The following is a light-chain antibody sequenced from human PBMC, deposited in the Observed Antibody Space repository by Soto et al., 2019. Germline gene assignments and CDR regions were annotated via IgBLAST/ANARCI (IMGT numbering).Light chain of an antibody. CDR1: QSVDSSF. CDR3: QQYVSSGT. Sequence: EIVLTQSPGSLSLSPGERATLSCRASQSVDSSFFAWYQQKPGQAPRLLIYGASTRATGIPDRFSGRGSGTNFTATSTGMEHEAFAVYYGQQYVSSGTFGQGTKGEIK. CDR2: GAS. V-gene: IGKV3-20*01. J-gene: IGKJ1*01.